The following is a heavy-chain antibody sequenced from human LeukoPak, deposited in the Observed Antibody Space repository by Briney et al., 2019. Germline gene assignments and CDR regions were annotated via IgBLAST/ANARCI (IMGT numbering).Heavy chain of an antibody. Sequence: SETLSLTCTVSGGSISRYYWSWIRQPPGKGLEWIGYIYYSGSTNYNPSLKSRVTISVDTSKNQFSLKLSSVTAADTAVYYCARALLGYSYDYWGQGTLVTVSS. CDR1: GGSISRYY. CDR3: ARALLGYSYDY. J-gene: IGHJ4*02. V-gene: IGHV4-59*01. CDR2: IYYSGST. D-gene: IGHD5-18*01.